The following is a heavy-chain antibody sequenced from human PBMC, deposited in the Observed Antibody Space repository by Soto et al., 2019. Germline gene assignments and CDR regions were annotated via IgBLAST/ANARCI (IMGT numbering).Heavy chain of an antibody. V-gene: IGHV4-39*01. CDR1: GGSISSSSYY. D-gene: IGHD5-18*01. CDR3: AAPKIQLWSNGPTKTYYFDY. Sequence: SETLSLTCTVSGGSISSSSYYWGWIRQPPGKGLEWIGSIYYSGSTYYNPSLKSRVTISVDTSKNQFSLKLSSVTAADTAVYYCAAPKIQLWSNGPTKTYYFDYWGQGTLVTVSS. CDR2: IYYSGST. J-gene: IGHJ4*02.